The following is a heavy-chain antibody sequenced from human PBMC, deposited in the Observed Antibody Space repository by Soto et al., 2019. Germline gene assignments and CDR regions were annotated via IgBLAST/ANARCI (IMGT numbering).Heavy chain of an antibody. Sequence: KTSETLSLTCTVSGSTISSFYWAWIRQPPGKGLEWIGSVYYRGDTNYNPSLKSRVIISVDSSKRQVSLRLSSVTAADTAFYYCTRVGGYYGDYPNFDYWGQGALVTVYS. J-gene: IGHJ4*02. CDR3: TRVGGYYGDYPNFDY. V-gene: IGHV4-59*01. D-gene: IGHD4-17*01. CDR2: VYYRGDT. CDR1: GSTISSFY.